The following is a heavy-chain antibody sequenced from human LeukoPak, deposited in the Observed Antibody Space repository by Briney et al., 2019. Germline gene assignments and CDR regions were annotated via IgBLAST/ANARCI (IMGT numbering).Heavy chain of an antibody. J-gene: IGHJ6*02. D-gene: IGHD1-1*01. Sequence: PSETLSLTCTVSGGSVSSGSYYWSWIRQPPGKGLEWIGYIYYSGSTNYNPSLKSRVTISVDTSKNQFSLKLSSVIAADTAVYYCARVRTLEGTTGTTGYYYYYGMDVWGQGTTVTVSS. V-gene: IGHV4-61*01. CDR2: IYYSGST. CDR3: ARVRTLEGTTGTTGYYYYYGMDV. CDR1: GGSVSSGSYY.